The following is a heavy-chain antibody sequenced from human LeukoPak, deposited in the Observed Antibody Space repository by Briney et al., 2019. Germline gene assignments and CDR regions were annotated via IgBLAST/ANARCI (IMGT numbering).Heavy chain of an antibody. CDR3: XXXXXXXXXVATIRARLGGNGFDI. Sequence: SETLSLTCTVSGGSISSSSYYWGWIRQPPGKGLEWIGSIYHSGSTYYNPSLKSRVTIAVETSKNQFSLKLSSVTAADKAVYXXXXXXXXXXXVATIRARLGGNGFDIWGQGTMVTVSS. V-gene: IGHV4-39*07. J-gene: IGHJ3*02. CDR1: GGSISSSSYY. CDR2: IYHSGST. D-gene: IGHD5-12*01.